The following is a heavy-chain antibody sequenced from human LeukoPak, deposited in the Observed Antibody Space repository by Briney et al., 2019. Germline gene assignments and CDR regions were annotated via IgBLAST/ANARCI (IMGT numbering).Heavy chain of an antibody. V-gene: IGHV3-7*01. CDR3: ARDSGAKDCSGGSCYYFY. Sequence: PGGSLRLSCAASGFTFSNYWMSWVRQAPGKGLEWVANIRQDGSETYYVVSVRGRFTISRDNAKNSLYLQMNSLRAEDTAVYYCARDSGAKDCSGGSCYYFYWGQGTLVTVSS. D-gene: IGHD2-15*01. CDR1: GFTFSNYW. CDR2: IRQDGSET. J-gene: IGHJ4*02.